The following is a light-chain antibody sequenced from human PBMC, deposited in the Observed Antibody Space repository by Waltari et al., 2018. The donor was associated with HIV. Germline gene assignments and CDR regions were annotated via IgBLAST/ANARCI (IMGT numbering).Light chain of an antibody. CDR1: SSDVGRYNL. CDR2: EGS. J-gene: IGLJ1*01. V-gene: IGLV2-23*01. Sequence: QSALTQPVSVSGSPGQSITISCTGTSSDVGRYNLVSWYQQHPGKAPKLMIYEGSKRPSGVSNRFSGSKSGNTASLTISGLQAEDEADYYCCSYAGSIYVFGTGTKVTVL. CDR3: CSYAGSIYV.